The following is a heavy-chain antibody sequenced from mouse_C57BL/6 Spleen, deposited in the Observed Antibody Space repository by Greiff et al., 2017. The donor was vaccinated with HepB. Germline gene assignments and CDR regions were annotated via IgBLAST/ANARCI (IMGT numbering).Heavy chain of an antibody. V-gene: IGHV1-42*01. J-gene: IGHJ3*01. CDR2: INPSTGGT. Sequence: VQLKESGPELVKPGASVKISCKASGYSFTGYYMNWVKQSPEKSLEWIGEINPSTGGTTYNQKFKAKATLTVDKSSSTAYMQLKSLTSEDSAVYYCARGANWDGAWFAYWGQGTLVTVSA. CDR1: GYSFTGYY. CDR3: ARGANWDGAWFAY. D-gene: IGHD4-1*01.